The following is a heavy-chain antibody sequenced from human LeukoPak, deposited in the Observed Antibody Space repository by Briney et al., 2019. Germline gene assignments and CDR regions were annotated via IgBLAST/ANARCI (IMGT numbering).Heavy chain of an antibody. V-gene: IGHV3-74*01. Sequence: GGSLRLSCAASGFTFSRYWMHWVRQAPGKGLLWVSRINSDGSSTYYADSVKGRFTTSRDNAKNALHLQMHSLTAEDTAVYYCVLDLFSSFAFDIWGQGTMVTVSS. CDR1: GFTFSRYW. CDR2: INSDGSST. CDR3: VLDLFSSFAFDI. J-gene: IGHJ3*02. D-gene: IGHD3/OR15-3a*01.